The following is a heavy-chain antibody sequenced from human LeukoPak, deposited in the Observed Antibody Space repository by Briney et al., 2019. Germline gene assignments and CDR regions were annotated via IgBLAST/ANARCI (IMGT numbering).Heavy chain of an antibody. CDR3: ARAAYGSGSYIDY. CDR2: IKQDRSEK. V-gene: IGHV3-7*01. Sequence: SGGSLRLSCAASGFTFSNYWMSWVRQAPGKGLEWVANIKQDRSEKYYVDSVKGRFTISRDNAKNSLYLQMNSLRAEDTAVYYCARAAYGSGSYIDYWGQGTLVTVSS. CDR1: GFTFSNYW. J-gene: IGHJ4*02. D-gene: IGHD3-10*01.